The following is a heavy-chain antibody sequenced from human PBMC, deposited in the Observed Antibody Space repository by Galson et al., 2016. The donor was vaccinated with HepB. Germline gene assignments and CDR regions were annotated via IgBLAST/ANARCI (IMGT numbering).Heavy chain of an antibody. Sequence: SLRLSCAASGFTFSSYSMNWVRQAPGRGLEWVSSISSSSGSYIYYADYAKGRFTISRDNSKNTLYLEMNSLRGEDTAMYYCAKGSDAYNDVSDYWGQGTQVTVSS. CDR2: ISSSSGSYI. D-gene: IGHD5-24*01. CDR3: AKGSDAYNDVSDY. V-gene: IGHV3-21*01. CDR1: GFTFSSYS. J-gene: IGHJ4*02.